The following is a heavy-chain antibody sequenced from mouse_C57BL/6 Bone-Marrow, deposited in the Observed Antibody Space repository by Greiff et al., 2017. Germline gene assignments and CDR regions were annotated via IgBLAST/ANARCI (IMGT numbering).Heavy chain of an antibody. CDR1: GFSLTSSG. CDR3: ARIPTLLPFYYAMDY. D-gene: IGHD1-1*01. Sequence: QVQLQQSGPGLVQPSQSLSITCTVSGFSLTSSGVHWVRQSPGKGLEWLGVIWSGGSTDYNAAFISRLSISKDNSKSQVFFKMNSQQADDTAIYYCARIPTLLPFYYAMDYWGQGTSVTVSS. J-gene: IGHJ4*01. V-gene: IGHV2-2*01. CDR2: IWSGGST.